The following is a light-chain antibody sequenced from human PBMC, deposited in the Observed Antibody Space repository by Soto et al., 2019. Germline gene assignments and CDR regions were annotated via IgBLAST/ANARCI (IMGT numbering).Light chain of an antibody. CDR2: EGN. CDR1: SSDVLSYDA. J-gene: IGLJ3*02. V-gene: IGLV2-23*01. CDR3: CSYVHSNSWV. Sequence: QSALTQPASVSGSPGQSVTISCTGTSSDVLSYDAVSWYQHRPGKAPKLIIYEGNKRPSGVSNRYSGSRSDNMASLTISGLQAEDEADYYCCSYVHSNSWVFGGGTKLTVL.